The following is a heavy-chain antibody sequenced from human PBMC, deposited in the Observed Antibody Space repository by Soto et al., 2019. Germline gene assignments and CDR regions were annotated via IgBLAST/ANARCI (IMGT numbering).Heavy chain of an antibody. CDR1: GYPVTAYY. V-gene: IGHV1-2*02. CDR2: INPATGAA. D-gene: IGHD3-3*01. Sequence: VQSGAVVKKPGASVTVSCSASGYPVTAYYMHWVRQAPGRGLEWLGGINPATGAAKYTQTFQGRVPKTKDTSTSTVFMELSGLTSEDPAAFYCARGGGVGVAGSAAFDMWGQGTLVTVSS. J-gene: IGHJ3*02. CDR3: ARGGGVGVAGSAAFDM.